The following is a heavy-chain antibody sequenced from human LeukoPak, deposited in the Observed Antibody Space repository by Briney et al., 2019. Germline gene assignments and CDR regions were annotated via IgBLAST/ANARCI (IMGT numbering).Heavy chain of an antibody. CDR3: ARVGSFYYDSSGYYETDDY. V-gene: IGHV3-53*01. CDR1: GFTVSSNY. CDR2: IYSGGST. Sequence: GGSLRLSCAASGFTVSSNYMSWVRQAPVKGLEWVSVIYSGGSTYYADSVKGRFTISRDNSKNTLYLQMSSLRAEDTAVYYCARVGSFYYDSSGYYETDDYWGQGTLVTVSS. D-gene: IGHD3-22*01. J-gene: IGHJ4*02.